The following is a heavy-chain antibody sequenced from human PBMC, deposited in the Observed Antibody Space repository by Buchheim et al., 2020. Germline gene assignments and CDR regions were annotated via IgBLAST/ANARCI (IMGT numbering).Heavy chain of an antibody. J-gene: IGHJ6*02. Sequence: EVQLVESGGGLVQPGGSLRLSCAASGFTVSSNYMSWVRQAPGEGLEWVSVIYSGGSTYYADSVKGRFTISRDNSKNTLYLQMNSLRAEDTAVYYCARGESRITIFGVVKYYYGMDVWGQGTT. CDR2: IYSGGST. CDR3: ARGESRITIFGVVKYYYGMDV. CDR1: GFTVSSNY. V-gene: IGHV3-66*01. D-gene: IGHD3-3*01.